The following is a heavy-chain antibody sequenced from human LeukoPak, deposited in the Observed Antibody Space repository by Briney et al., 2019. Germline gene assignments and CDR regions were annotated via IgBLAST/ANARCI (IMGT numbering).Heavy chain of an antibody. CDR2: IYYSGST. J-gene: IGHJ3*01. Sequence: PSETLSLTCTVSGGSISGYYWSWIRQPPGKGLQCIGYIYYSGSTNYNPSLKSRVTISVDTSKNQFSLKLSSVTAADTAVYYCAREGGDYAFDVWGQGTMVTVSS. V-gene: IGHV4-59*01. D-gene: IGHD2-21*02. CDR1: GGSISGYY. CDR3: AREGGDYAFDV.